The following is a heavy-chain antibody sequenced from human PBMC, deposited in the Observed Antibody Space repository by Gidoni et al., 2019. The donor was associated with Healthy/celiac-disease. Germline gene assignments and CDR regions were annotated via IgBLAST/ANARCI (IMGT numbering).Heavy chain of an antibody. Sequence: EVQLVESGGVVVQPGGSLRLSCAASGFTFDDYTMHWFRQAPGKGLEWVSLISWDGGSTYYADSVKGRFTISRDNSKNSLYLQMNSLRTEDTALYYCAKDIGAVAGTGGVDYWGQGTLVTVSS. CDR2: ISWDGGST. CDR1: GFTFDDYT. D-gene: IGHD6-19*01. V-gene: IGHV3-43*01. CDR3: AKDIGAVAGTGGVDY. J-gene: IGHJ4*02.